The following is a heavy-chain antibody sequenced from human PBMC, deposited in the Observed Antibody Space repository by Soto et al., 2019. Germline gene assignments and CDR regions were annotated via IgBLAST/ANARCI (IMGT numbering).Heavy chain of an antibody. CDR2: ISYDGSNK. CDR3: AKDIDPQRPSNIYYYYGMDV. D-gene: IGHD1-1*01. Sequence: GGSLRLSCAASGFTFSSYGMHWVRQAPGKGLEWVAVISYDGSNKYYADSVKGRFTISRDNSKNTLYLQMNSLRAEDTAVYYCAKDIDPQRPSNIYYYYGMDVWGQGTTVTVSS. CDR1: GFTFSSYG. V-gene: IGHV3-30*18. J-gene: IGHJ6*02.